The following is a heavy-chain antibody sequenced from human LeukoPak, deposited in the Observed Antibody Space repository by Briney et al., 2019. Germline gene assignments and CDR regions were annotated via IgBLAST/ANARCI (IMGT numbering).Heavy chain of an antibody. CDR2: IYYSGST. CDR3: ARVTCIAAAGTVDY. D-gene: IGHD6-13*01. CDR1: GGSISSYY. J-gene: IGHJ4*02. V-gene: IGHV4-59*12. Sequence: SETLSLTCTVSGGSISSYYWSWIRQPPGKGLEWIGYIYYSGSTNYNPSLKSRVTISVDTSKNQFSLKLSSVTAADTAVYYCARVTCIAAAGTVDYWGQGTLVTVSS.